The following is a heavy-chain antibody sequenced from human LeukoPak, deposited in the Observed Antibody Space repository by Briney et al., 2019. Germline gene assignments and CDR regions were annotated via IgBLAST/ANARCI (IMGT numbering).Heavy chain of an antibody. V-gene: IGHV3-7*03. D-gene: IGHD6-13*01. CDR3: PRGWSGFEY. CDR2: IKQDGSER. J-gene: IGHJ4*02. CDR1: GFTFSNYW. Sequence: GGSLRLSCAASGFTFSNYWMSWVRQAPGKGLEWVANIKQDGSERNYVDSVKGRFTISRDNGKNSLYLQMISLRAEDTAVYYCPRGWSGFEYWGQGTLVTVSS.